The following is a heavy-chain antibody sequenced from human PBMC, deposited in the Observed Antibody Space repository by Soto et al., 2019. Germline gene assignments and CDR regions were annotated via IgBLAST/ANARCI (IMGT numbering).Heavy chain of an antibody. CDR2: IDWDDDK. Sequence: SGPTLVNPTQTLTLTCTFSGFSLSTSGMCVSWIRQPPGKALEWFARIDWDDDKYYSTSLKTRLTISKDTSKNQVVLTMTNMDPVDTATYYCARIKSGSGYYGLDYWGQGTLVTVSS. D-gene: IGHD3-22*01. CDR1: GFSLSTSGMC. J-gene: IGHJ4*02. V-gene: IGHV2-70*11. CDR3: ARIKSGSGYYGLDY.